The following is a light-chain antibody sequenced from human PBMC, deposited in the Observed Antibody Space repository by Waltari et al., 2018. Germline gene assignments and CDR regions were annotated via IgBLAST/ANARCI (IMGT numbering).Light chain of an antibody. CDR1: QSISNN. Sequence: EIVMTQSPAALSVSPGERATLSCRASQSISNNLAWYQHKPGQPPRLLISGASTRATGVPARFSGSGSGTEFTLTISSLLSEDSAIYFCQQYNTWPPSTFGQGTKLEIK. V-gene: IGKV3-15*01. CDR2: GAS. CDR3: QQYNTWPPST. J-gene: IGKJ2*02.